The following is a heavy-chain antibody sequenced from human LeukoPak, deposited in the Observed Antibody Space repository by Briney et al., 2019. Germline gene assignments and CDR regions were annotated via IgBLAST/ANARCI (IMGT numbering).Heavy chain of an antibody. CDR3: ARDERYDSSGYPFDY. D-gene: IGHD3-22*01. Sequence: ASVKVSCKASGYTFTGYFMHWVRQAPGQGLEWMGWINPNSGGTNYAQKFQGRVTMARDTSISTAYIELSRLRSDDTAVYYCARDERYDSSGYPFDYWGQGTLVTVSS. CDR1: GYTFTGYF. J-gene: IGHJ4*02. CDR2: INPNSGGT. V-gene: IGHV1-2*02.